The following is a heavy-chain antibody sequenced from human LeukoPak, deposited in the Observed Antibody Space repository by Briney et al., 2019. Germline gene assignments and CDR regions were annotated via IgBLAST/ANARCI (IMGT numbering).Heavy chain of an antibody. V-gene: IGHV3-53*05. J-gene: IGHJ4*02. CDR2: IYSGGST. CDR3: ASGGYGDSRFDY. D-gene: IGHD4-17*01. Sequence: GGSLRLSCTASGFTVSSNYMSWVRQAPGKGLEWVSVIYSGGSTYYADSVKGRFTISRDNSKNTLYLQMDSLRSEDTAVYYCASGGYGDSRFDYWGQGTLVTVSS. CDR1: GFTVSSNY.